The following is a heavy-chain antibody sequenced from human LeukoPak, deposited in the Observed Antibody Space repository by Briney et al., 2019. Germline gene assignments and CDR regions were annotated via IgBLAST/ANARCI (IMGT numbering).Heavy chain of an antibody. D-gene: IGHD3-22*01. CDR1: GGSITSYY. Sequence: SETLSLTCAVSGGSITSYYWSWIRQPPGKRLEWIGYVYYSGSTNYNPSLKSRLSISVDTPKNQFSLKLSSVTAADTAVYYCARGQDYFDSEYYFDYWGQGTLVTVSS. CDR3: ARGQDYFDSEYYFDY. CDR2: VYYSGST. J-gene: IGHJ4*02. V-gene: IGHV4-59*01.